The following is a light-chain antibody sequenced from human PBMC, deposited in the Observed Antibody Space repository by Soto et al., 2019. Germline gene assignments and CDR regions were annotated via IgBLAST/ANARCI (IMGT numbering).Light chain of an antibody. CDR2: EVS. CDR1: SSDVGGYNY. V-gene: IGLV2-8*01. Sequence: QSVLTQLPSASGSPGQSVTISCTGTSSDVGGYNYVSWYQQHSGKAPNLMIYEVSKRPSGVPDRFSGSKSGNTASLTVSGLQAEDEADYYCSSYAGSNNFVVFGGGTKLTVL. J-gene: IGLJ2*01. CDR3: SSYAGSNNFVV.